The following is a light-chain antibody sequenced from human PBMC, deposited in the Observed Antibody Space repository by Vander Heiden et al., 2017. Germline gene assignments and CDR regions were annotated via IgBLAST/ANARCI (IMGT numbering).Light chain of an antibody. J-gene: IGKJ4*01. CDR1: QGISSY. CDR2: AAS. CDR3: QHEDSSPTT. V-gene: IGKV1-8*01. Sequence: AIRMTQSPSSFSASTGDRVTITCRASQGISSYLAWYQQKPGKAPKLLIYAASTLQSGVPSRFSGSGSGTDFTLTISCLQSEDFATYYCQHEDSSPTTFGRGTKVDIK.